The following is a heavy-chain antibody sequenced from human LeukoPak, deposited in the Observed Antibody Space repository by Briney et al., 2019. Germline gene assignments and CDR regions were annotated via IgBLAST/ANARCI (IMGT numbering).Heavy chain of an antibody. CDR3: ASKGPMVRPMGV. D-gene: IGHD3-10*01. V-gene: IGHV4-34*01. Sequence: SETLSLTCAVHGGSFTTYYWSWIRQPPGKGREWIGEVNHSGNTYHNPSLKSRVSMSVDTSKNQFSLRLSSATAADTAVYYCASKGPMVRPMGVWGTGTTVTVSS. CDR2: VNHSGNT. J-gene: IGHJ6*03. CDR1: GGSFTTYY.